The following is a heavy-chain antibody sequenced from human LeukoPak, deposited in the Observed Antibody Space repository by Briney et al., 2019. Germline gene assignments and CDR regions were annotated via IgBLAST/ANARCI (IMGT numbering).Heavy chain of an antibody. V-gene: IGHV4-34*01. CDR1: GGSFSGYY. D-gene: IGHD2-2*01. Sequence: SETLSLTCAVYGGSFSGYYWSWIRQPPGKGLEWIGEINHSGSTNYNPSLKSRVTISVDTSKNQFSLKLSSVTAADTAVYYCARGPIPAALSDGLVYWGQGTLVTVSS. CDR2: INHSGST. J-gene: IGHJ4*02. CDR3: ARGPIPAALSDGLVY.